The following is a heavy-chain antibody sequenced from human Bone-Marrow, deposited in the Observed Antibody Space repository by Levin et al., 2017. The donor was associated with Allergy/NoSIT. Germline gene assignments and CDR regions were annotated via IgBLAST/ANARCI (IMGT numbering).Heavy chain of an antibody. J-gene: IGHJ5*02. CDR2: MNPNSGNT. CDR3: ARGQRYNWNYGFDP. D-gene: IGHD1-7*01. V-gene: IGHV1-8*01. CDR1: GYTFTSYD. Sequence: GASVKVSCKASGYTFTSYDINWVRQATGQGLEWMGWMNPNSGNTGYAQKFQGRVTMTRNTSISTAYMELSSLRSEDTAVYYCARGQRYNWNYGFDPWGQGTLVTVSS.